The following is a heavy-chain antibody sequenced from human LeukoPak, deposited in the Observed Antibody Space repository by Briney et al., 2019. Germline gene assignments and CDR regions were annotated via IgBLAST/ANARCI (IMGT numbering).Heavy chain of an antibody. CDR3: AKGPGYYDSSGYN. D-gene: IGHD3-22*01. V-gene: IGHV3-30*18. CDR2: ISYDGSNK. Sequence: SCKVSGYTLTELSMHWVRQAPGKGLEWVAVISYDGSNKYYADSVKGRFTISRDNSKNTLYLRMNSLRAEDTAVYYCAKGPGYYDSSGYNWGQGTLVTVSS. CDR1: GYTLTELS. J-gene: IGHJ4*02.